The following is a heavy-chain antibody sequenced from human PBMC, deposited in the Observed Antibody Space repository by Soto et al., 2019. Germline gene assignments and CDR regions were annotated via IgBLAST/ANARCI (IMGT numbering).Heavy chain of an antibody. CDR1: GFTFSSYG. CDR2: ISYDGSNK. V-gene: IGHV3-30*18. D-gene: IGHD4-17*01. Sequence: GESLKISCAASGFTFSSYGMHWVRQAPGKGLEWVAVISYDGSNKYYADSVKGRFTISRDNSKNTLYLQMNSLRAEDTAVYYCAKGGDDYGDYGDAFDIWGQGTMVTVSS. J-gene: IGHJ3*02. CDR3: AKGGDDYGDYGDAFDI.